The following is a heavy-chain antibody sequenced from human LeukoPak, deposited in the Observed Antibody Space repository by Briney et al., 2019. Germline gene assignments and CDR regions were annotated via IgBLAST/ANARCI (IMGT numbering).Heavy chain of an antibody. CDR3: ARATVTANWFDP. J-gene: IGHJ5*02. D-gene: IGHD4-17*01. CDR1: GGSISSYY. CDR2: IYYSGST. V-gene: IGHV4-59*01. Sequence: PETLSLTCTVSGGSISSYYWSWIRQPPGKGLEWIGYIYYSGSTNYNPSLKSRVTISVDTSKNQFSLKLSSVTAADTAVYYCARATVTANWFDPWGQGTLVTVSS.